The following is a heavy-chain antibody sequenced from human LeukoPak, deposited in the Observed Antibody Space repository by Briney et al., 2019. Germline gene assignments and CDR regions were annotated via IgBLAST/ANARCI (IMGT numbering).Heavy chain of an antibody. V-gene: IGHV3-11*01. CDR3: AKDTIPYYYGSGSYGGYFDY. J-gene: IGHJ4*02. D-gene: IGHD3-10*01. CDR1: GFTFSDYY. CDR2: ISSSGSTI. Sequence: PGGSLRLSCAASGFTFSDYYMSWIRQAPGKGLEWVSYISSSGSTIYYADSVKGRFTISRDNAKNSLYLQMNSLRAEDTAVYYCAKDTIPYYYGSGSYGGYFDYWGQGTLVTVSS.